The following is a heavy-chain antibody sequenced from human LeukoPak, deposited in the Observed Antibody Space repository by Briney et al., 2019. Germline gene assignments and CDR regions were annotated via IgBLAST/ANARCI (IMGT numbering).Heavy chain of an antibody. CDR3: ARGASDIVVVPAPFDI. Sequence: PSETLSLTCTVSGGSISSYYWSWIRQPPGKGLEWIGYIYYSGSTNYNPSLKSRVTLSVDTSKNQSSLKLSSVTAADTAVYYCARGASDIVVVPAPFDIWGQGTMVTVSS. CDR1: GGSISSYY. V-gene: IGHV4-59*01. D-gene: IGHD2-2*01. CDR2: IYYSGST. J-gene: IGHJ3*02.